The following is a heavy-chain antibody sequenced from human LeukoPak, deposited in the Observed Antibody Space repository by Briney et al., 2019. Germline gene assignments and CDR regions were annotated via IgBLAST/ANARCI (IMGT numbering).Heavy chain of an antibody. V-gene: IGHV4-34*01. CDR1: GGSFSGYY. D-gene: IGHD2-2*01. Sequence: SETLSLTCAVYGGSFSGYYWSWIRQPPGKGLEWIGEINHSGSTNYNPSLKSRVTISVDTSKYQFSLKLSSVTAADTAVYYCARGLQPTNIVVVPAAYYFDYWGQGTLVTVSS. CDR3: ARGLQPTNIVVVPAAYYFDY. J-gene: IGHJ4*02. CDR2: INHSGST.